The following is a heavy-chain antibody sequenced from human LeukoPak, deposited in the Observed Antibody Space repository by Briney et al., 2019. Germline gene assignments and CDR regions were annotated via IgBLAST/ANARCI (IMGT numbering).Heavy chain of an antibody. J-gene: IGHJ4*02. CDR2: ISAYDGNT. D-gene: IGHD3-10*01. V-gene: IGHV1-18*01. CDR1: GYTFTSYG. Sequence: ASVKVSCKASGYTFTSYGISWVRQAPGQGLEWMGWISAYDGNTNYAQNLQGRVTMTTDTSTSTVYVELRSLRSDDTAVYYCARDLGMVRGVITVWGQGTLVTVSS. CDR3: ARDLGMVRGVITV.